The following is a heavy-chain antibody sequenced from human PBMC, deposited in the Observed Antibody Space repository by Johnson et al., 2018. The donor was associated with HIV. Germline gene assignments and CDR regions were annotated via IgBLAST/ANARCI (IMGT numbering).Heavy chain of an antibody. J-gene: IGHJ3*02. V-gene: IGHV3-15*01. CDR1: GFTFSNAW. D-gene: IGHD2-21*01. Sequence: VQLVESGGGLVKPGGSLRLSCAASGFTFSNAWMNWVRQAPGKGLEWVGRIKSESDGGTTDYPTPVKGRFTISRDDSKNMLYLEMNSLKIEDTAVYYCSKGGIVVVAGAMLLPLHDAFDIWGQGTMVTVSS. CDR3: SKGGIVVVAGAMLLPLHDAFDI. CDR2: IKSESDGGTT.